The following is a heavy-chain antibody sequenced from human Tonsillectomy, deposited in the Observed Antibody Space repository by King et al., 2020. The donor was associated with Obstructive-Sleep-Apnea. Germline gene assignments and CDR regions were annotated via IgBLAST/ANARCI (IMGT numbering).Heavy chain of an antibody. V-gene: IGHV3-30*04. CDR3: ARERSGYFDY. CDR2: ISSDGSKK. D-gene: IGHD2-15*01. Sequence: QLVQSGGGVVQPGRSLILSCEASGFTFSYYTIHWVRQAPGKGLEWEAAISSDGSKKYYVDSVKGRFTIPRDNSENTLYLQMHSLRTEDTAVYYCARERSGYFDYWGQGTLVTVSP. J-gene: IGHJ4*02. CDR1: GFTFSYYT.